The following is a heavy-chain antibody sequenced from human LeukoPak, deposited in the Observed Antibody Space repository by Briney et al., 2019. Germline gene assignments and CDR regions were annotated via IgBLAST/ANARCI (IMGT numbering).Heavy chain of an antibody. CDR1: GGSISSYY. CDR2: IYYSGST. J-gene: IGHJ4*02. D-gene: IGHD3-10*01. V-gene: IGHV4-59*01. CDR3: ARGSKFLYHGSGSYFAY. Sequence: PETLSLTCTVAGGSISSYYWSWIRQPPGKGLEWIGYIYYSGSTNYNPSLKSRVTISVDTSKNQFSLKLSSVTAADTAVYYCARGSKFLYHGSGSYFAYWGQGTLVTVSS.